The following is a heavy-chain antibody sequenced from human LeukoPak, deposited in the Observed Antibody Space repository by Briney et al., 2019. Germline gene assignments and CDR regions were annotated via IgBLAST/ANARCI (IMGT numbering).Heavy chain of an antibody. J-gene: IGHJ4*02. CDR2: ISWNSGSI. CDR3: AKGHGLGGPLYFDY. D-gene: IGHD3-16*01. V-gene: IGHV3-9*01. CDR1: GFTFDDYA. Sequence: PGRSLRLSCAVSGFTFDDYAMHWVRQAPGKGLEWVSGISWNSGSIGYADSVKGRFTISRDNAKSSLYLQMNSLRAEDTALYYRAKGHGLGGPLYFDYWGQGTLVTVSS.